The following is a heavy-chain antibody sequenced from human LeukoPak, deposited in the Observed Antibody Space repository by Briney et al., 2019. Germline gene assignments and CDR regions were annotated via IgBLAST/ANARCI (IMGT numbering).Heavy chain of an antibody. CDR2: IYYSGST. CDR3: ARDDSTNYSFDD. J-gene: IGHJ4*02. CDR1: GGSISNYY. V-gene: IGHV4-59*12. D-gene: IGHD2/OR15-2a*01. Sequence: SETLSLTCTVSGGSISNYYWSWIRQPPGKGLEWIGYIYYSGSTNCNPSLKSRVSITVDTSQNQFSMKLSSVTAADTAVFYCARDDSTNYSFDDWGQGPLVTVSS.